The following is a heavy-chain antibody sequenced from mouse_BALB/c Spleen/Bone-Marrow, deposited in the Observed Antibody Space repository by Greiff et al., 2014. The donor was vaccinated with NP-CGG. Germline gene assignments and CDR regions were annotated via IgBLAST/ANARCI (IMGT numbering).Heavy chain of an antibody. D-gene: IGHD1-2*01. J-gene: IGHJ1*01. Sequence: EVQGVESGGGLVQPGGSLKLSCAASGFDFSRYWMTWVRQAPGKGLEWIGGINPDSSTINYTPSLKDKFIISRDNAKNTLYLQMSKVRSEDTALYYCARPGYYGYQDVWGAGTTVTVSS. CDR2: INPDSSTI. CDR1: GFDFSRYW. V-gene: IGHV4-1*02. CDR3: ARPGYYGYQDV.